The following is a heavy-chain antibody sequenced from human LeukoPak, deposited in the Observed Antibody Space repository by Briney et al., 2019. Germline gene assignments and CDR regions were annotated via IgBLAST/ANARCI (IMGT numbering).Heavy chain of an antibody. D-gene: IGHD6-13*01. Sequence: ASVKVSCKASGYTFTSYGISWVRQAPGQGLEWMGWISAYNGNTNYAQKLQGRVTMTTDTSTSTAYMKLRSLRSDDTAVDYCAREGGSSSWYSYYYYYGMDVWGQGTTVTVSS. CDR1: GYTFTSYG. V-gene: IGHV1-18*01. CDR2: ISAYNGNT. J-gene: IGHJ6*02. CDR3: AREGGSSSWYSYYYYYGMDV.